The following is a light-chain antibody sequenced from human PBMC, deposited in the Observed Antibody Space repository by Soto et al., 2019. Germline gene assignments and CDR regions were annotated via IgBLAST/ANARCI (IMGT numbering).Light chain of an antibody. Sequence: IPLTQSPSSLSASVGDRVSITCRASQDIKTYLPWYQQKQGKAPKLLISGTFTLQSGVPTRFNGSGSGTDFTLTIGRLQPEDFETYYCQHLNNYPPFTVGPGTKVDLE. V-gene: IGKV1-9*01. CDR3: QHLNNYPPFT. CDR2: GTF. CDR1: QDIKTY. J-gene: IGKJ3*01.